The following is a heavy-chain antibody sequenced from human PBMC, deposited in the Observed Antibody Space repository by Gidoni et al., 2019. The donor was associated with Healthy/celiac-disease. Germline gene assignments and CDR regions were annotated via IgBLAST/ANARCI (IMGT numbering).Heavy chain of an antibody. CDR2: IYYSGST. Sequence: QVQLQESGPGLVKPSETLSLTCTVSGGSISSYYWSWIRQPPGKGLEWIGYIYYSGSTNYNPSLKSRVTISVDTSKNQFSLKLSSVTAADTAVYYCARVGRIAAAGTLAPKFDYWGQGTLVTVSS. D-gene: IGHD6-13*01. V-gene: IGHV4-59*01. CDR3: ARVGRIAAAGTLAPKFDY. J-gene: IGHJ4*02. CDR1: GGSISSYY.